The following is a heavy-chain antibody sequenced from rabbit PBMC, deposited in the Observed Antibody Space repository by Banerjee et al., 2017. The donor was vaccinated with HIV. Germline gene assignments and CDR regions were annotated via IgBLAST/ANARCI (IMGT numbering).Heavy chain of an antibody. J-gene: IGHJ3*01. D-gene: IGHD6-1*01. Sequence: QSLEESGGDLVKPGASLTLTCTASGFSFSSNYYMCWVRQAPGKGLEWIACIYTSSGNTYYASWAKGRFTISKTSSTTVTLQMTSLTAADTATYFCARADDYYTDAYAGYAYATRLDLWGQGTLVTVS. CDR2: IYTSSGNT. V-gene: IGHV1S40*01. CDR3: ARADDYYTDAYAGYAYATRLDL. CDR1: GFSFSSNYY.